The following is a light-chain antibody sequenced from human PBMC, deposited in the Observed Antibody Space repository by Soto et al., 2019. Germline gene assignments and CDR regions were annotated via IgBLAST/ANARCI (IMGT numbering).Light chain of an antibody. J-gene: IGLJ1*01. V-gene: IGLV2-14*01. Sequence: SGLTHPGSVSGSPGQSITISCTGTSSDVGGYNYVSWYQQHPGKAPKLMIYDVSNRPSGVSNRFSGSKSGNTASLTISGLQAEDEADYYCSSYTSSSTYVFGTGTKVTVL. CDR2: DVS. CDR1: SSDVGGYNY. CDR3: SSYTSSSTYV.